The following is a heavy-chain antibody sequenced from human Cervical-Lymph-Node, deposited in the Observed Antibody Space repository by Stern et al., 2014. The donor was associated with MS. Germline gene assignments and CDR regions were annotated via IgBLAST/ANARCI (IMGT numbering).Heavy chain of an antibody. D-gene: IGHD2-8*01. CDR2: ISYDGSNK. CDR1: GFTFSSHG. V-gene: IGHV3-30*18. CDR3: AKEYWTTYNFDY. J-gene: IGHJ4*02. Sequence: VQLVESGGGVVQPGRSLRLSCAASGFTFSSHGMHWVRQAPGTGLEWVAVISYDGSNKYYADSVKGRFTISRDNSKNTLYLQMNSLRAEDTAVYYCAKEYWTTYNFDYWGQGTLVTVSS.